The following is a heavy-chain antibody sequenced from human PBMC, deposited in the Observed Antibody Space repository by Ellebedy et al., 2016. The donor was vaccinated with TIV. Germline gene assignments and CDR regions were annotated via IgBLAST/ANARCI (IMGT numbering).Heavy chain of an antibody. CDR3: TREYSSASHWAY. V-gene: IGHV3-7*03. Sequence: GESLKISCAASGFTFSRYAMSWVRQAPGKGLEWVANIRQDGGETNYVDSVKGRFTISRDNAKNSLYLQMNSLRVEDTAVYYCTREYSSASHWAYWGQGTLVTVSS. CDR2: IRQDGGET. J-gene: IGHJ4*02. D-gene: IGHD6-6*01. CDR1: GFTFSRYA.